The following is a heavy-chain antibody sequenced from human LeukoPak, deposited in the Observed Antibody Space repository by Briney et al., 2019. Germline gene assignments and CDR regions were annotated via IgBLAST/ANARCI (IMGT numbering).Heavy chain of an antibody. CDR2: IYYSGST. CDR1: GGSISSYY. D-gene: IGHD3-22*01. V-gene: IGHV4-59*01. Sequence: SQTLSLTCTVSGGSISSYYWSWIRQPPGKGLEWIGYIYYSGSTNYNPSLKSRVTISVDTSKNQFSLKLSSVTAADTAVYYCARQDDSSGYYYYWGQGTLVTVSS. CDR3: ARQDDSSGYYYY. J-gene: IGHJ4*02.